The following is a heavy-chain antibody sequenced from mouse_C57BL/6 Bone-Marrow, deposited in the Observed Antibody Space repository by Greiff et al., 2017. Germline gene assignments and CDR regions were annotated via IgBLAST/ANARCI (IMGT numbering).Heavy chain of an antibody. V-gene: IGHV1-59*01. CDR1: GYTFTSYW. Sequence: QVQLQQSGAELVRPGTSVKLSCKASGYTFTSYWMHWVKQRPGQGLEWIGVIDPSDSYTNYNQKFKGKATLTVDTSSSTAYMQLSSLTSEDSAVYYCAREGLGYAWFAYWGQGTLVTVSA. J-gene: IGHJ3*01. CDR2: IDPSDSYT. CDR3: AREGLGYAWFAY. D-gene: IGHD2-2*01.